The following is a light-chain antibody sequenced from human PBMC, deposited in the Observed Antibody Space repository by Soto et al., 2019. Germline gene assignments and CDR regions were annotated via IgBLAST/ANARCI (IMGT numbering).Light chain of an antibody. CDR1: SSNIGNNA. Sequence: QAVVTQPPSVSEAPRQRVTISCSGSSSNIGNNAVNWYQQLPGKAPKLLIYYDDLLPSGVSDRFSGSKSGTSASLAISGLQSEDEADYYCAAWDDSLNGRYVFGTGTKLTVL. J-gene: IGLJ1*01. CDR3: AAWDDSLNGRYV. V-gene: IGLV1-36*01. CDR2: YDD.